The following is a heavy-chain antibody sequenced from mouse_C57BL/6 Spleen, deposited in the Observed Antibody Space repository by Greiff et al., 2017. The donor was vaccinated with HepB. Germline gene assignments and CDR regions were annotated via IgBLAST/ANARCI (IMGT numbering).Heavy chain of an antibody. CDR1: GYTFTDYE. Sequence: QVQLQQSGAELVRPGASVTLSCKASGYTFTDYEMHWVKQTPVHGLEWIGAIDPETGGTAYNQKFKGKAILTADKSSSTAYMELRSLTSEDSAVYYCTRWVTTACMDYWGQGTSVTVSS. D-gene: IGHD1-2*01. J-gene: IGHJ4*01. CDR3: TRWVTTACMDY. CDR2: IDPETGGT. V-gene: IGHV1-15*01.